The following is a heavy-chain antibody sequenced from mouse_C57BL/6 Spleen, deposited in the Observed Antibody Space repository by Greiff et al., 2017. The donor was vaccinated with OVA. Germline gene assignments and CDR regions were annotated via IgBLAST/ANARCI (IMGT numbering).Heavy chain of an antibody. V-gene: IGHV5-4*03. D-gene: IGHD1-1*01. J-gene: IGHJ4*01. CDR3: AKYLNCYDSSHNDY. Sequence: EVKLVESGGGLVKPGGSLKLSCAASGFTFSSYAMSWVRQTPEKRLEWVATISDGGCYTSYPDTVKGRFTISRHNAKNNPYLQDSHLKTEETAMYYCAKYLNCYDSSHNDYWGQGTSVTVSS. CDR1: GFTFSSYA. CDR2: ISDGGCYT.